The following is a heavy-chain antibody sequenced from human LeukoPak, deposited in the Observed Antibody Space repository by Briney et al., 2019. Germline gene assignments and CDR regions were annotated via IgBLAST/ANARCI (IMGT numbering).Heavy chain of an antibody. J-gene: IGHJ4*02. CDR1: GFTFSSYE. CDR2: ISSSGSTI. CDR3: AKNSLSSRLRYFDY. V-gene: IGHV3-48*03. Sequence: GGSLRLSCAASGFTFSSYEMNWVRQAPGKGLEWVSYISSSGSTIYYADSVKGRFTISRDNSKNTLFLQMNSLRAEDTAVYYCAKNSLSSRLRYFDYWGQGTLVTVSS. D-gene: IGHD2/OR15-2a*01.